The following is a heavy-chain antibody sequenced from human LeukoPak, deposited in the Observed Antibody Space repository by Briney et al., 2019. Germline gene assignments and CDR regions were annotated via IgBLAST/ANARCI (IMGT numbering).Heavy chain of an antibody. CDR1: GASMTNYY. Sequence: PSETLSLTCTVSGASMTNYYWSWIRKPPGKGLEWIGYIYYSGITNYNPSLTSRVSISVDMSKNQFSLKLTSVTAADTAVYYCARGRGYFDPFDPWGQGTLVTVSS. D-gene: IGHD3-9*01. V-gene: IGHV4-59*01. J-gene: IGHJ5*02. CDR2: IYYSGIT. CDR3: ARGRGYFDPFDP.